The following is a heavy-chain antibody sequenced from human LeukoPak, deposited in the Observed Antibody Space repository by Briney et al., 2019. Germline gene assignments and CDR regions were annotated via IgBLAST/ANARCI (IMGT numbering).Heavy chain of an antibody. CDR3: AKAYNDILTGDDY. V-gene: IGHV3-23*01. CDR1: GFTFSIYE. J-gene: IGHJ4*02. Sequence: GGSLRLSCAASGFTFSIYEMIWVRQAPGKGLEWVSGISGSGGSTYYADSVKGRFTISRDNSKNTLFLQMNSLRAEDTAVYYCAKAYNDILTGDDYWGQGTLVTVSS. CDR2: ISGSGGST. D-gene: IGHD3-9*01.